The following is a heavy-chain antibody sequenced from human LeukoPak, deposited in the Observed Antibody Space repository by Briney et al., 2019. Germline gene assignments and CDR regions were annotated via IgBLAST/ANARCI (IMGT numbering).Heavy chain of an antibody. Sequence: GSLRLSCAASGFTFSSYGMHWVRQAPVKGLEWVAFIRYVGSNKYYADSVKGRFTISRDNSKNTLYLQMNSLRAEDTAVYYCAKVLSGSYSFDYWGQGTLVTVSS. CDR2: IRYVGSNK. J-gene: IGHJ4*02. CDR3: AKVLSGSYSFDY. D-gene: IGHD1-26*01. V-gene: IGHV3-30*02. CDR1: GFTFSSYG.